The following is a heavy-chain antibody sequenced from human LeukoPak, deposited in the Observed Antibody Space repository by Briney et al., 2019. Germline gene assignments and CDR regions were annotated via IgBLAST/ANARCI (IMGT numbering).Heavy chain of an antibody. Sequence: ASETLSLTCTVSGYSISSGYYWGWIRQPPGKGLEWIGSIYHSGSTYYNPSLKSRVTISVDTSKNQFSLKVSSVTAADSAVYYCARWPRERNRITVTNYYYYMDVWGRGTTVTVSS. CDR1: GYSISSGYY. CDR3: ARWPRERNRITVTNYYYYMDV. J-gene: IGHJ6*03. CDR2: IYHSGST. V-gene: IGHV4-38-2*02. D-gene: IGHD4-11*01.